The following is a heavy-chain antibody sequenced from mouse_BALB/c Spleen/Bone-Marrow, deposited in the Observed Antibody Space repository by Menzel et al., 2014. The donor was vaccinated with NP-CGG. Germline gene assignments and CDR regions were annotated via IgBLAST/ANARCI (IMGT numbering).Heavy chain of an antibody. J-gene: IGHJ2*01. Sequence: EVQVVESGGGLVQPGGSRKLSCAASGFTFSSFGMHWVRQAPERGLEWVAYISSGSSTIFYADTVKGRFTISRDNPKNNLFLQMTSLRSEDTAMYYCTRGGNWEDFDYWGQGTTLTVSS. CDR3: TRGGNWEDFDY. V-gene: IGHV5-17*02. CDR2: ISSGSSTI. CDR1: GFTFSSFG. D-gene: IGHD4-1*01.